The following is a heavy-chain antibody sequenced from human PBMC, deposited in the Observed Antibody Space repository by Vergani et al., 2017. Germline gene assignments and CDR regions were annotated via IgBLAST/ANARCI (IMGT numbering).Heavy chain of an antibody. Sequence: QVQLVQSGAEVKKPGSSVKVSCKASGGTFSSYAISWVRQAPGQGLEWMGGIILIFGTANYAQKFQGRVTITADESTRTAYMELSSLRSEDTAVYYCASQPTYCSSTSCYVDYWGQGTLVTVSS. CDR3: ASQPTYCSSTSCYVDY. D-gene: IGHD2-2*01. CDR1: GGTFSSYA. CDR2: IILIFGTA. J-gene: IGHJ4*02. V-gene: IGHV1-69*01.